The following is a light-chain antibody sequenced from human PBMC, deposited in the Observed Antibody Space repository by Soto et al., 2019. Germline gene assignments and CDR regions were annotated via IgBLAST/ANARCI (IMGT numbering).Light chain of an antibody. CDR3: VSYTTGSTWV. CDR2: DVS. V-gene: IGLV2-14*01. Sequence: QSALTQPASVSGSPGQSITISCTGTSSDVGAYNYVSWYQQHPGKVPKLMIYDVSNRPSGVSNLFSGSKSGNTASLTISGLQAEDEADYYCVSYTTGSTWVFGGGTKLTVL. J-gene: IGLJ3*02. CDR1: SSDVGAYNY.